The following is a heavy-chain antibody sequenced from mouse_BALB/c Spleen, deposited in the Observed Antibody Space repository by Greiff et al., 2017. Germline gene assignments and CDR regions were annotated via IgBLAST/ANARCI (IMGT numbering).Heavy chain of an antibody. Sequence: EVQLVESGTVLARPGASVKMSCKASGYSFTSYWMHWVKQRPGQGLEWIGAIYPGNSDTSYNQKFKGKAKLTAVTSASTAYMELSSLTNEDSAVYYCTREYYGSEGFAYWGQGTLVTVSA. D-gene: IGHD1-1*01. CDR1: GYSFTSYW. V-gene: IGHV1-5*01. CDR3: TREYYGSEGFAY. CDR2: IYPGNSDT. J-gene: IGHJ3*01.